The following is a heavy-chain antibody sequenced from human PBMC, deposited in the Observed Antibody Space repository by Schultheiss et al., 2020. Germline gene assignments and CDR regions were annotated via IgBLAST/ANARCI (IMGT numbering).Heavy chain of an antibody. CDR1: GYSISSGYF. J-gene: IGHJ4*02. D-gene: IGHD4-23*01. V-gene: IGHV4-38-2*01. CDR2: IYTSGST. CDR3: ARADYGGNSGSDY. Sequence: GSLRLSCAVSGYSISSGYFWGWIRQPPGKGLEWIGRIYTSGSTNYNPSLKSRVTISVDTSKNQFSLKLSSVTAADTAVYYCARADYGGNSGSDYWGQGTLVTVSS.